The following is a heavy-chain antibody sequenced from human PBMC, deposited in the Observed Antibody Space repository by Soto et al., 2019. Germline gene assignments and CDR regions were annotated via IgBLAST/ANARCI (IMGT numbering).Heavy chain of an antibody. CDR1: GFTFSSYW. CDR2: INNDGSST. D-gene: IGHD4-17*01. CDR3: ARAYGVKLDY. J-gene: IGHJ4*02. Sequence: HPGGSLRLSCAASGFTFSSYWMHWVRQAPGKGLVWVSRINNDGSSTNYADSVKGRFTISRDNAKNMLYLQMNSLRAEDTAVYYCARAYGVKLDYWGQGALVTVSS. V-gene: IGHV3-74*01.